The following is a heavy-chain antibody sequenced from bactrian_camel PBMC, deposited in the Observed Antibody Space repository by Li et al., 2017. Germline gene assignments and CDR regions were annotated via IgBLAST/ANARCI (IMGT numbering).Heavy chain of an antibody. CDR1: DDANEFEW. V-gene: IGHV3S53*01. J-gene: IGHJ4*01. CDR2: IDRDGRT. D-gene: IGHD3*01. Sequence: HVQLVESGGGSVEAGGSQRLSCVVTDDANEFEWIGWFRPDDKGERVGVAVIDRDGRTGYLDSVKGRFTISRDNEKNTIYLQMTNLQPEDTAMYTCAADGPYCTGTSCSCGTDCYGGVCLSRLRNNNRWGQGTQVTVS. CDR3: AADGPYCTGTSCSCGTDCYGGVCLSRLRNNNR.